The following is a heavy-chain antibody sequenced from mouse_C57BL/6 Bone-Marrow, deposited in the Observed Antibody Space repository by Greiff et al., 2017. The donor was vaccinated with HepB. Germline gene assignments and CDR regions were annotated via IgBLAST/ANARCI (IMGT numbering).Heavy chain of an antibody. CDR2: ISNGGGST. D-gene: IGHD1-1*01. CDR1: GFTFSDYY. J-gene: IGHJ1*03. Sequence: EVKVVESGGGLVQPGGSLKLSCAASGFTFSDYYMYWVRQTPEKRLEWVAYISNGGGSTYYPDTVKGRFTISRDNAKNTLYLQMSRLKSEDTAMYDCARQVVAPNRYFDVWGTGTTVTVSS. CDR3: ARQVVAPNRYFDV. V-gene: IGHV5-12*01.